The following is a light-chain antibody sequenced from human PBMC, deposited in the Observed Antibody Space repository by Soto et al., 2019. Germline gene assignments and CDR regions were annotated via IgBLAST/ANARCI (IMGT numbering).Light chain of an antibody. CDR3: CSYAGGYTYL. J-gene: IGLJ1*01. Sequence: QSVLTQPRSVSGSPGQSVTISCTGTGNDVGAYNYVSWYQQHPGRPPKLLIYGVVRWPSGVPDRFSGSESGNTASLTISGLQAEDEADYFCCSYAGGYTYLFGTGTKLTVL. V-gene: IGLV2-11*01. CDR2: GVV. CDR1: GNDVGAYNY.